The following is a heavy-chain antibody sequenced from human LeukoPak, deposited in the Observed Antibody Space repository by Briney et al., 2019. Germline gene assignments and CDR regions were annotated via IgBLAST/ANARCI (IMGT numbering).Heavy chain of an antibody. D-gene: IGHD6-13*01. J-gene: IGHJ4*02. CDR1: GFTFSSYS. CDR2: ISSSSSYI. Sequence: GGSLRLSCAASGFTFSSYSMNWVRQAPGKGLEWVSSISSSSSYIYYADSVKGRFTISRDNAKNSLYLQMNSLRAEDTAVYYCARSSSWHPPPYFDYWGQGTLVTVSS. V-gene: IGHV3-21*01. CDR3: ARSSSWHPPPYFDY.